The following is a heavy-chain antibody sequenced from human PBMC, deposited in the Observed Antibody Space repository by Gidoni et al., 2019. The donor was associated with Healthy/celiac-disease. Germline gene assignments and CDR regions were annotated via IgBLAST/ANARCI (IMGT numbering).Heavy chain of an antibody. CDR2: FDPEDGET. CDR3: ATHPIAFSGYDPRNFFDY. CDR1: GYTLTELS. J-gene: IGHJ4*02. V-gene: IGHV1-24*01. D-gene: IGHD5-12*01. Sequence: QVQLVQSGAEVKKPGASVKVSCKVSGYTLTELSMHWLRQAPGKGLEWMGGFDPEDGETIYAQKFQGRVTMTEDTSTDTAYMELSSLRSEDTAVYYCATHPIAFSGYDPRNFFDYWGQGTLVTVSS.